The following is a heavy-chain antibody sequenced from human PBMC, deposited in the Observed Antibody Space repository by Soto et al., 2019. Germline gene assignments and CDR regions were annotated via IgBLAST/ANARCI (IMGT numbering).Heavy chain of an antibody. CDR1: GFTFSDYY. CDR2: ISSSSSYT. CDR3: ARIGDSSSWYIDY. D-gene: IGHD6-13*01. V-gene: IGHV3-11*03. J-gene: IGHJ4*02. Sequence: PGGSLRLSCAASGFTFSDYYMSWIRQAPGKGLEWVSYISSSSSYTNYADSVKGRFTISRDNAKNSLYLQMNSLRAEDAAVYYCARIGDSSSWYIDYWGQGTLVTVSS.